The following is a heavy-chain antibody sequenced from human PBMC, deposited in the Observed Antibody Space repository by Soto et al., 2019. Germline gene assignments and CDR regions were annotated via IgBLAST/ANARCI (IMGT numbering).Heavy chain of an antibody. J-gene: IGHJ6*02. CDR3: ARGAEDCTTGVLYDAHYYYYCMDV. CDR1: GFTFSSYS. D-gene: IGHD2-8*01. V-gene: IGHV3-21*01. CDR2: IICSSRYI. Sequence: GGSLRLSCAASGFTFSSYSMNWGRQAPGKGLEGVSSIICSSRYIYYADSVKGRFTISRDNAKNSLYLQMNSLRAEDTAVYYCARGAEDCTTGVLYDAHYYYYCMDVWGQGTMVTVSS.